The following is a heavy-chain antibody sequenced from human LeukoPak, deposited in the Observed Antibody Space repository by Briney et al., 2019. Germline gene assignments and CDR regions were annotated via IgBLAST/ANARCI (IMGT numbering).Heavy chain of an antibody. J-gene: IGHJ4*02. Sequence: ASVKVSCKASGYTFTGYYIDWVRQAPGQGLEWMGWINSDSGGTNYAQKFQGRVTMTRDTSTSTAYMALSSLRSDDTAFYYCARDTITVTTPYFDYWGQGTLVTVPS. D-gene: IGHD4-17*01. CDR1: GYTFTGYY. CDR3: ARDTITVTTPYFDY. CDR2: INSDSGGT. V-gene: IGHV1-2*02.